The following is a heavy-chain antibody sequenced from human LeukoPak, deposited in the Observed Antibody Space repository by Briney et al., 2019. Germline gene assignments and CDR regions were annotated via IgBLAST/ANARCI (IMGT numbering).Heavy chain of an antibody. J-gene: IGHJ3*02. V-gene: IGHV4-34*01. CDR2: INHSGST. CDR3: ARDIHVTFDI. CDR1: GGSFSGYY. Sequence: SETLSLTCAVYGGSFSGYYWSWIRQPPGKGLEWIGEINHSGSTNYNPSLKSRVTISVDTSKNQFSLKLSSVTAADTAVYYCARDIHVTFDIWGQGTMVTVSS.